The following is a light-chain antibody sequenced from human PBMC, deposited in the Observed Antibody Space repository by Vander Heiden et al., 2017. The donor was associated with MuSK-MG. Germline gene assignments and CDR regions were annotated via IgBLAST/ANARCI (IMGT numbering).Light chain of an antibody. V-gene: IGKV3-20*01. Sequence: VLTPSPATPSSSTGERATPSCRASQYVSSIYLTWYQQKPGQAPRLLIYGASSRATGVPDRFSGSGSGTDFTLTVSRLEPEDFAVYYCQQHTRLPYTFGQGTKLEIK. CDR3: QQHTRLPYT. CDR1: QYVSSIY. J-gene: IGKJ2*01. CDR2: GAS.